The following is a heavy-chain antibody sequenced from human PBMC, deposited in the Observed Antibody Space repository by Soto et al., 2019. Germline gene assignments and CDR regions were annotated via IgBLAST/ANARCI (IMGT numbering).Heavy chain of an antibody. CDR1: GGSISSGGYS. Sequence: SETLSLTCAVSGGSISSGGYSWSWIRQPPGKGLEWIGYIYHSGSTYYNPSLKSRVTISVDRSKNQFSLKLSSVTAADTAVYYCARAKYYSYGMDVWGQGTTVTVSS. V-gene: IGHV4-30-2*01. CDR3: ARAKYYSYGMDV. CDR2: IYHSGST. J-gene: IGHJ6*02.